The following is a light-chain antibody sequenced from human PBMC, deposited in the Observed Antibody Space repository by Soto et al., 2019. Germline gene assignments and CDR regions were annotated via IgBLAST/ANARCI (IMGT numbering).Light chain of an antibody. CDR3: QQYNNWPLT. CDR2: GAS. V-gene: IGKV3-15*01. Sequence: EIVMTQSPATLSVSPGERATLSCRASQSVSSNLAWYQQKPGQAPRLLIYGASTRATSIPARFSGSASGTEFTLTISSLQSEDFAVYYCQQYNNWPLTFGQGTK. J-gene: IGKJ1*01. CDR1: QSVSSN.